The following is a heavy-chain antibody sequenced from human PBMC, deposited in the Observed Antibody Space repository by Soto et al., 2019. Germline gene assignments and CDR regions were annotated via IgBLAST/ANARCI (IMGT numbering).Heavy chain of an antibody. V-gene: IGHV4-39*01. J-gene: IGHJ4*02. CDR2: IYYSGST. CDR1: GGSISSSSYY. D-gene: IGHD4-17*01. Sequence: PETLSLTCTVSGGSISSSSYYWGWIRQPPGKGLEWIGSIYYSGSTYYNPSLKSRVTISVDTSKNQFSLKLSSVTAADTAVYYCARHVFNGDYVYWGQGTLVTVSS. CDR3: ARHVFNGDYVY.